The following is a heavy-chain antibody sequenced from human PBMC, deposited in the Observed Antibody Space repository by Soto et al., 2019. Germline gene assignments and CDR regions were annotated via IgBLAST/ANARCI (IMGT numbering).Heavy chain of an antibody. CDR2: ISSSGSTL. Sequence: GGSLRLSCAASEIAFSDYYMSWIRKAPGKELEWVSYISSSGSTLYYADSVKGRFTISRDNAKNSLYLQMNSLRAEDTAVYYCARDLAVRGVIIRTFDYWGQGTLVTVSS. J-gene: IGHJ4*02. D-gene: IGHD3-10*01. CDR3: ARDLAVRGVIIRTFDY. V-gene: IGHV3-11*01. CDR1: EIAFSDYY.